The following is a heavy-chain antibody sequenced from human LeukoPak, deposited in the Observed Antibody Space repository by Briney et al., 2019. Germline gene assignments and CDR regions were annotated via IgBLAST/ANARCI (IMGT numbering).Heavy chain of an antibody. CDR2: IGGSGTYT. CDR1: GFTFSNYA. CDR3: AKVSAAAGSAQASLDY. V-gene: IGHV3-23*01. Sequence: GGSLRLSCAASGFTFSNYAMTWVRQAPGKGLEWVSTIGGSGTYTYYADSVKGRFTISRDKSNNTLYLQMNSLRAEDTALYYCAKVSAAAGSAQASLDYWGQGTLVTVSS. D-gene: IGHD6-13*01. J-gene: IGHJ4*02.